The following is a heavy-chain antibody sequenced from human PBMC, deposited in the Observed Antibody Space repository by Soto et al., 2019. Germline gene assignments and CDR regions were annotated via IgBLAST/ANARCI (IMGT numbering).Heavy chain of an antibody. CDR3: AKDLGFIYDILTGYSNPSGYFDY. CDR2: ISYDGSNK. J-gene: IGHJ4*02. V-gene: IGHV3-30*18. D-gene: IGHD3-9*01. Sequence: PGGSLRLSCAASGFTFSSYGMHWVRQAPGKGLEWVAVISYDGSNKYYADSVKGRFTISRDNSKNTLYLQMNSLRAEDTAVYYCAKDLGFIYDILTGYSNPSGYFDYWGQGTLVTVSS. CDR1: GFTFSSYG.